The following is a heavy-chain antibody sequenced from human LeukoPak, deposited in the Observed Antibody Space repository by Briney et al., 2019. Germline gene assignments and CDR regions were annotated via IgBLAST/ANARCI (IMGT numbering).Heavy chain of an antibody. J-gene: IGHJ4*02. D-gene: IGHD5-12*01. CDR1: GFTFSNYW. V-gene: IGHV3-7*01. Sequence: GGSLRLSCAASGFTFSNYWMSWVRQAPGKGLEWVANMKQDGSETYYVDSVKGRFTISRDNAKNSLFLQMNSLRVEDTALYYCTSQGSGYDSPIDYWGQGTLITVSS. CDR2: MKQDGSET. CDR3: TSQGSGYDSPIDY.